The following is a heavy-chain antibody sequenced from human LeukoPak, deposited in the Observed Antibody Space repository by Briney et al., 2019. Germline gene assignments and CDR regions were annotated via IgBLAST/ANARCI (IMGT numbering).Heavy chain of an antibody. Sequence: SETLSLTCAVSGGSISSSNWWSWVRQPPGKGLEWIGEIYHSGSTNYNPSLKSRVTISVDKSKNQFSLKLSSVTAADTAVYYCARGLTYYYGSGSYYFDYWGQGTLVTVSS. V-gene: IGHV4-4*02. CDR1: GGSISSSNW. CDR2: IYHSGST. D-gene: IGHD3-10*01. J-gene: IGHJ4*02. CDR3: ARGLTYYYGSGSYYFDY.